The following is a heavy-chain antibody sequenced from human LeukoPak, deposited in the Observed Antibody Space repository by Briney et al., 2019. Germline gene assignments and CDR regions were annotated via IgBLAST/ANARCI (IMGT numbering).Heavy chain of an antibody. CDR2: ISSSSSYI. Sequence: GGSLRLSCAASGFTFSSYSMNWVRQAPGKGLEWVSSISSSSSYIYYADSVKGRFTISRDNAKNSLYLQMNSLRAEDTAVYYCASGAEYSGYTYWGQGTLVTVSS. CDR3: ASGAEYSGYTY. J-gene: IGHJ4*02. V-gene: IGHV3-21*01. D-gene: IGHD5-12*01. CDR1: GFTFSSYS.